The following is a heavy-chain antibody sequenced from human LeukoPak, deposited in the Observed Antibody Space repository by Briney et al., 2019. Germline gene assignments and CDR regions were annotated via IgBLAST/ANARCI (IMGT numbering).Heavy chain of an antibody. CDR3: ARDERSIAARPDWFDP. Sequence: SETLSLTCTVSGGSISSDNYYWSWIRQPAGKGLEWIGRIYSSGSTHFNPSLKSRVTISIDMSKNQFSLKLSSVTAADTAVYYCARDERSIAARPDWFDPWGQGTLVTVSS. J-gene: IGHJ5*02. V-gene: IGHV4-61*02. CDR2: IYSSGST. D-gene: IGHD6-6*01. CDR1: GGSISSDNYY.